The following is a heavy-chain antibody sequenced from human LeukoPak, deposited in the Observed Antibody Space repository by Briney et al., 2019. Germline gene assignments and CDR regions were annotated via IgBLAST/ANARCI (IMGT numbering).Heavy chain of an antibody. Sequence: SETLSLTCTVSGGSISSYYWSWIRQPPGKGLEWIGYIYYGGSTNYNPSLKSRVTISVDTSKNQFSLKLSSVTAADTAVYYCASEIYSGSYSGLAYWGQGTLVTVSS. V-gene: IGHV4-59*01. J-gene: IGHJ4*02. CDR3: ASEIYSGSYSGLAY. CDR1: GGSISSYY. CDR2: IYYGGST. D-gene: IGHD1-26*01.